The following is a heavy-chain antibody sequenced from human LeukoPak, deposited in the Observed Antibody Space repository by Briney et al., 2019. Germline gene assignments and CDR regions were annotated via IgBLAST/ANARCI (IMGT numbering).Heavy chain of an antibody. CDR3: VNLRYSD. V-gene: IGHV3-7*01. J-gene: IGHJ4*02. Sequence: GGSLRLSCAASGFSFSTAGMTWVRQAPGKGLEWVATIRSDGGDKYYVDSVKGRFTLSRDNAKNTVYLQMNSLRGEDTAVYYCVNLRYSDGGQGNLVTVSS. CDR2: IRSDGGDK. CDR1: GFSFSTAG. D-gene: IGHD5-12*01.